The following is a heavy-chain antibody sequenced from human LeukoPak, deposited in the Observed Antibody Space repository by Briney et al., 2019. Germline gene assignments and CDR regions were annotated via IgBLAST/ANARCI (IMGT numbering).Heavy chain of an antibody. CDR2: IYYSGST. Sequence: KTSETLSLTCTVSGGSISSSRYYWGWIRPPPGKGLEWLGSIYYSGSTYYNPSLKSRVTISVDTSKNQFSLKLSSVTAADTAVYYCARQGYSGWLDYWGQGTLVTVSS. CDR1: GGSISSSRYY. CDR3: ARQGYSGWLDY. V-gene: IGHV4-39*01. J-gene: IGHJ4*02. D-gene: IGHD6-19*01.